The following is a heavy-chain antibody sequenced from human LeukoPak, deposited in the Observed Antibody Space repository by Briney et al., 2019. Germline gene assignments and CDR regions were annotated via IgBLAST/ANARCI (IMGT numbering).Heavy chain of an antibody. CDR3: TRPTTRSSRWYPSDAFDI. CDR1: GDSISSSGYF. Sequence: SETLSLTCSVSGDSISSSGYFWAWIRQPPGQGPEWIGSMLYSRSTYYNPSLTGRVTISVDTSKNQFSLKLNSVTAADTAIYYCTRPTTRSSRWYPSDAFDIWGQGTMVTVSS. CDR2: MLYSRST. D-gene: IGHD6-13*01. J-gene: IGHJ3*02. V-gene: IGHV4-39*01.